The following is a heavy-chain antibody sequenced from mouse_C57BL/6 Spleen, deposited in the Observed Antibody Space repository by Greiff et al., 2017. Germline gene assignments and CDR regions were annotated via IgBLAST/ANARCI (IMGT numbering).Heavy chain of an antibody. J-gene: IGHJ4*01. D-gene: IGHD1-1*01. V-gene: IGHV1-54*01. Sequence: QVQLQPSGAELVRPGTSVKVSCKASGYAFTNYLIEWVKQRPGQGLEWIGVINPGSGGTNYNEKFKGKATLTADKSSSTAYMQLSSLTSEDSAVYFCARGGTTVVGGSYYAMDYWGQGTSVTVSS. CDR2: INPGSGGT. CDR1: GYAFTNYL. CDR3: ARGGTTVVGGSYYAMDY.